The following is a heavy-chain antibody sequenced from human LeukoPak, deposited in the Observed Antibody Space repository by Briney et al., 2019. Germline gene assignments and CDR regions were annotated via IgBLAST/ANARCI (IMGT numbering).Heavy chain of an antibody. D-gene: IGHD3-3*01. CDR3: ARGSEWSSGVSDY. Sequence: GGSLRLSCAASGFTFSSYAMSWVRQAPGKGLEWVSSISGSSTYIYYADSVKGRFTISRDNAKNSLYLQMNSLRAEDTAVYYCARGSEWSSGVSDYWGQGTLVTVSS. J-gene: IGHJ4*02. CDR2: ISGSSTYI. CDR1: GFTFSSYA. V-gene: IGHV3-21*01.